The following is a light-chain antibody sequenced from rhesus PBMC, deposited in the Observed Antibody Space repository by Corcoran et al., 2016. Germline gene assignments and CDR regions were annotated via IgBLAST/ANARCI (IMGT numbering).Light chain of an antibody. CDR3: QQYGDLPFT. Sequence: DIQMTQSPSSLSASVGDTVTITRRASQSISSWVDWYQQKPGKAPKLLIYKASSLQSGVPSRFSGSGSGTDFTPTISSLQPEDFAIYYCQQYGDLPFTFGPGTKLDIK. CDR1: QSISSW. CDR2: KAS. V-gene: IGKV1-22*01. J-gene: IGKJ3*01.